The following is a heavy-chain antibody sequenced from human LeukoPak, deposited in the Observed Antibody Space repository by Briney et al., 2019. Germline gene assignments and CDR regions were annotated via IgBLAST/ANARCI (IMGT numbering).Heavy chain of an antibody. D-gene: IGHD3-3*01. Sequence: SVKLSCKASGGTFSSYAISWVRQAPGQGLEWMGRIIPIFGTANYAQKFQGRVTITTDESTSTAYMELSSLRLEDTAVYYCARGLLPDFWSGYSDYWGQGTLVTVSS. J-gene: IGHJ4*02. CDR1: GGTFSSYA. V-gene: IGHV1-69*05. CDR3: ARGLLPDFWSGYSDY. CDR2: IIPIFGTA.